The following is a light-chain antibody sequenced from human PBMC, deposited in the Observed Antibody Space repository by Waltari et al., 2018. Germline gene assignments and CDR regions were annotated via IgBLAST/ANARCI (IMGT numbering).Light chain of an antibody. CDR1: SSDVGGYNY. J-gene: IGLJ3*02. V-gene: IGLV2-14*03. CDR3: SSYTSSTTPV. Sequence: QSALTQPASVSGSPGQSITISCTGTSSDVGGYNYVSWYQQHPGKAPKLIIYDVSNRPSGVSNRFSGSKSGHTASLTISGLQAEDESDYYCSSYTSSTTPVFGGGTKLTVL. CDR2: DVS.